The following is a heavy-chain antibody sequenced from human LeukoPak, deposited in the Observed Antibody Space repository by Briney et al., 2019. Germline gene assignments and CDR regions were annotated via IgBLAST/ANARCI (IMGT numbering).Heavy chain of an antibody. CDR3: ARDGYGRSRYYYGMDV. D-gene: IGHD5-18*01. CDR2: INAGNGNT. CDR1: GYTFTSYA. Sequence: ASVKASCKASGYTFTSYAMHWVRQAPGQRLEWMGWINAGNGNTKYSQKFQGRVTITRDTSASTAYMELSSLRSEDTAVYYCARDGYGRSRYYYGMDVWGQGTTVTVSS. J-gene: IGHJ6*02. V-gene: IGHV1-3*01.